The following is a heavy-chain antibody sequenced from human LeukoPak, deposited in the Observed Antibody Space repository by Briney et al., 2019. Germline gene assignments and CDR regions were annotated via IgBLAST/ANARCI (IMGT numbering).Heavy chain of an antibody. CDR3: ARGLGVVTGPMDV. Sequence: GGSLRLSCAASGVTFSNYAMHWVRQAPGKGLEWVAVVSYDGSSADYADSVKGRFTISRDNAKNTLYLQMNSLRAEDTAVYYCARGLGVVTGPMDVWGQGTTVTVSS. D-gene: IGHD2-21*02. V-gene: IGHV3-30*04. CDR1: GVTFSNYA. CDR2: VSYDGSSA. J-gene: IGHJ6*02.